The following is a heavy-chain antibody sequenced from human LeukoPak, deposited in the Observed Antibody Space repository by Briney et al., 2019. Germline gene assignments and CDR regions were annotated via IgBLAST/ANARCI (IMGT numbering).Heavy chain of an antibody. CDR3: TTAPTIARLDY. CDR2: IKSKTDGGTT. Sequence: GGSLRLSCAASGFTFSNAWMSWVRQAPGKVLEWVGRIKSKTDGGTTDYAAPVKGRFTISRDDSKNTLYLQMNSLKTEDTAVYYCTTAPTIARLDYWGQGTLVTVSS. J-gene: IGHJ4*02. D-gene: IGHD6-13*01. CDR1: GFTFSNAW. V-gene: IGHV3-15*01.